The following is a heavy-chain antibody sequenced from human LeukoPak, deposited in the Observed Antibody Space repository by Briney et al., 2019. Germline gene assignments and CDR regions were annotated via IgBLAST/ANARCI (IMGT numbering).Heavy chain of an antibody. Sequence: SETLSLTCTVSGGSISSISYYWGWIRQPPGKGLEWIGSIYYSGSTYYNPSLKSRVTISVDTSKNQFSLKLSSVTAADTAVYYCAREGWGPTYYYDSSGHRTAFDIWGQGTMVTVSS. V-gene: IGHV4-39*07. CDR3: AREGWGPTYYYDSSGHRTAFDI. CDR1: GGSISSISYY. J-gene: IGHJ3*02. CDR2: IYYSGST. D-gene: IGHD3-22*01.